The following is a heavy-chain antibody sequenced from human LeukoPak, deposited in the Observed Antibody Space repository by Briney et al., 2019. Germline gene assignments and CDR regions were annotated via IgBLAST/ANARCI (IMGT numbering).Heavy chain of an antibody. V-gene: IGHV3-21*01. D-gene: IGHD5-24*01. CDR2: ISATTIYT. J-gene: IGHJ4*02. CDR3: ARIGLGRDAYNSSDF. CDR1: GFTFSNYD. Sequence: GGSLRLSCTASGFTFSNYDMTWVRQAPGKGLEWVSSISATTIYTFSADSVRGRFTISRDNVENSLYLQMNNLRGEDTGVYFCARIGLGRDAYNSSDFWGQGTLVTVSS.